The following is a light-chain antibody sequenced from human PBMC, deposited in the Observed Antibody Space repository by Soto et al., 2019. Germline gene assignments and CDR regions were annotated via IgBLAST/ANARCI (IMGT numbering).Light chain of an antibody. Sequence: QSALTQPASVSGPPGQSITISCTGTSSDVGAYNYVSCYQHHPGKAPRLVIYDVTNRPSGISDRFSGSKSGNTASLTISGLLAEDEADYYCTSYTSTSTDVFGTGTKVTVL. CDR2: DVT. CDR1: SSDVGAYNY. CDR3: TSYTSTSTDV. J-gene: IGLJ1*01. V-gene: IGLV2-14*01.